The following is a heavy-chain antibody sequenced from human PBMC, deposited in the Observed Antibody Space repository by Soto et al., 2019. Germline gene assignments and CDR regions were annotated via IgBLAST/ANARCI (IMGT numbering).Heavy chain of an antibody. CDR3: ARGRYCLTGRCFPNWFDS. CDR2: IYKSATT. CDR1: GDSISTVDYF. J-gene: IGHJ5*01. D-gene: IGHD2-15*01. Sequence: SETLSLTCSVSGDSISTVDYFWAWIRQPPGQALEYIGYIYKSATTYYNPSFESRVAISLDTSKSQISLNVTSVTAADTAVYFCARGRYCLTGRCFPNWFDSWGQGTLVTVSS. V-gene: IGHV4-30-4*01.